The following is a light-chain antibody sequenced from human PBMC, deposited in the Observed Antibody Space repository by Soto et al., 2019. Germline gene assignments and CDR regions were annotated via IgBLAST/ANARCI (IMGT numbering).Light chain of an antibody. CDR3: SSYIGATTYV. CDR2: EVS. J-gene: IGLJ1*01. CDR1: SSDVGGYNY. Sequence: QSVLTQPPSASGSPGQSVTISCTGTSSDVGGYNYVSWYQQHPGKAPKLMIYEVSKRPSGVPDRFSGSKSGNTASLTVSGLQAEDEADYYCSSYIGATTYVFGTGTKVTVL. V-gene: IGLV2-8*01.